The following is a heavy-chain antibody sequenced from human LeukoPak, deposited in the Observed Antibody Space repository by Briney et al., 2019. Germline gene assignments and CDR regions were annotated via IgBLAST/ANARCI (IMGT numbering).Heavy chain of an antibody. Sequence: GGSLRLSCAASGFTFSSYEMNWVRQAPGKGLEWVSYISSSGSTIYYADSVKGRFTISSDNSKNTLYLQMNSLRADDTAVYYCARSITGYGGLLDYWGQGNLVTVSS. CDR1: GFTFSSYE. CDR2: ISSSGSTI. CDR3: ARSITGYGGLLDY. D-gene: IGHD4-23*01. V-gene: IGHV3-48*03. J-gene: IGHJ4*02.